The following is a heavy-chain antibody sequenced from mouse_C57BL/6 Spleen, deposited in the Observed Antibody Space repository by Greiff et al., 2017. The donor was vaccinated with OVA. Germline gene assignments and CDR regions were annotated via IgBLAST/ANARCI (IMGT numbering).Heavy chain of an antibody. D-gene: IGHD1-1*01. CDR1: GFTFSDYG. V-gene: IGHV5-17*01. J-gene: IGHJ1*03. CDR3: ARRFQIYYYGSSYGYFDV. Sequence: EVMLVESGGGLVKPGGSLKLSCAASGFTFSDYGMHWVRQAPEKGLEWVAYISSGSSTIYYADTVKGRFTISRDNAKNTLFLQMTSLRSEDTAMYYCARRFQIYYYGSSYGYFDVWGTGTTVTVSS. CDR2: ISSGSSTI.